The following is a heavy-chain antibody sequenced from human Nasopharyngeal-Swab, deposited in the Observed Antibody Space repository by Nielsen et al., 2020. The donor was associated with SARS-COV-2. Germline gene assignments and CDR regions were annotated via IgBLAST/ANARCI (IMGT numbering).Heavy chain of an antibody. V-gene: IGHV3-30-3*01. CDR3: ARGPFYYFDY. CDR2: ISYDGSNK. J-gene: IGHJ4*02. Sequence: IPQPPGKGLEWVAVISYDGSNKYYADSVKGRFTISRDNSKNTLYLQMNSLRAEDTAVYYCARGPFYYFDYWGQGTLVTVSS.